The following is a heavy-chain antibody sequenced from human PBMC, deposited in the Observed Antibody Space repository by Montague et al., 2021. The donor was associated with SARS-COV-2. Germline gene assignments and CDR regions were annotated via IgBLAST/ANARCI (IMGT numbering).Heavy chain of an antibody. D-gene: IGHD3-10*01. CDR1: GFSLSTSGMC. CDR2: IDWDDDK. V-gene: IGHV2-70*11. Sequence: PALVKPTQTLTLTCTFSGFSLSTSGMCVSWIRQPPGKALEWLARIDWDDDKYYSTSLKTRLTISKDTSKNQAVLTMTNMDPVDTATYYCARIYYGSGNSPFDFWGQGTLVTVSS. CDR3: ARIYYGSGNSPFDF. J-gene: IGHJ4*02.